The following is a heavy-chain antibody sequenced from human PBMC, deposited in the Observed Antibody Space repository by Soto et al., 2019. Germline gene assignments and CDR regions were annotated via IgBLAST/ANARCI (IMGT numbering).Heavy chain of an antibody. V-gene: IGHV3-30*18. CDR1: GFTFSSYG. J-gene: IGHJ4*02. CDR2: ISYDGSNK. Sequence: GGSLRLSCAASGFTFSSYGMHWVRQAPGKGLEWVAVISYDGSNKYYADSVKGRFTISRDNSKNTLYLQMNSLRAEDTAVYYCAKDHYYYGSGSPGYWGQGTLVTVSS. CDR3: AKDHYYYGSGSPGY. D-gene: IGHD3-10*01.